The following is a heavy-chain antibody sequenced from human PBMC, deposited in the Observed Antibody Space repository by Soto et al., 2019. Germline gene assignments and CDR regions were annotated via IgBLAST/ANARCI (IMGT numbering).Heavy chain of an antibody. J-gene: IGHJ4*02. D-gene: IGHD1-1*01. CDR2: ISAHNDNT. Sequence: QVHLVQSGAEVKKPGASVKVSCKCSGYTFTSYGIIWVRQAPGQGLEWMGWISAHNDNTDYAQKLQGRVTVTRDTSTSTAYMELRSLGSDDTAVYYCARGRYGDYWGQGALVTVSS. CDR3: ARGRYGDY. CDR1: GYTFTSYG. V-gene: IGHV1-18*01.